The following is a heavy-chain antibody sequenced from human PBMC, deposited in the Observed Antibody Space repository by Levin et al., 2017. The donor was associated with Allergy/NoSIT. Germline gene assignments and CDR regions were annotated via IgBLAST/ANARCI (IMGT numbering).Heavy chain of an antibody. D-gene: IGHD6-6*01. J-gene: IGHJ6*02. V-gene: IGHV3-9*01. CDR3: AKDSSSLLYGMDV. Sequence: SCAASGFTFDDYAMHWVRQAPGKGLEWVSGISWNSGSIGYADSVKGRFTISRDNAKNSLYLQMNSLRAEDTALYYCAKDSSSLLYGMDVWGQGTTVTVSS. CDR2: ISWNSGSI. CDR1: GFTFDDYA.